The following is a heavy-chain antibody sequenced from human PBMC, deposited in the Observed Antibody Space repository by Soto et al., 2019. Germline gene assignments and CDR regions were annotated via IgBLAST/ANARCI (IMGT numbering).Heavy chain of an antibody. D-gene: IGHD4-17*01. CDR2: IFYSGSF. J-gene: IGHJ5*02. CDR1: GGSISSGTSY. CDR3: ARALGDYDNWFDP. V-gene: IGHV4-31*03. Sequence: NPSETLSLTCSVSGGSISSGTSYWSWIRQRPGEGLEWIGYIFYSGSFYYTPSLRGRVLILADTSKNQFTLTLSSVTAADTAVYYCARALGDYDNWFDPWGQGTLVTVSS.